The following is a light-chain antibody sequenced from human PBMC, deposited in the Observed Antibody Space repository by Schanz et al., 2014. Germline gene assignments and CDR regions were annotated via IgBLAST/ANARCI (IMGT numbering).Light chain of an antibody. J-gene: IGLJ2*01. Sequence: QSALTQPPSASGSPGQSVTISCTGTSSDVGGYNYVSWYQQHPGKAPQLILYDVNSRPSGVSNRFSGSKSGNTASLTISGLQAEDEADYHCSSHTAITTAVVFGGGTKLTVL. CDR3: SSHTAITTAVV. V-gene: IGLV2-14*01. CDR1: SSDVGGYNY. CDR2: DVN.